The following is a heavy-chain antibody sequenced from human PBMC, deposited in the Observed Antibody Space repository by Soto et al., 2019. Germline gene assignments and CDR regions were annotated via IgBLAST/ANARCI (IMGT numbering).Heavy chain of an antibody. J-gene: IGHJ4*02. CDR1: GGTFSSYA. Sequence: QVQLVQSGAEVKKPGSSVKVSCKASGGTFSSYAISWVRQAPGQGLEWMGGIIPIFGTANYAQKFQGRVTITADESASTAYMELSSLRSEDTAVSYCARDGAPVGPLGYWGQGTLVTVCS. D-gene: IGHD1-26*01. CDR3: ARDGAPVGPLGY. CDR2: IIPIFGTA. V-gene: IGHV1-69*01.